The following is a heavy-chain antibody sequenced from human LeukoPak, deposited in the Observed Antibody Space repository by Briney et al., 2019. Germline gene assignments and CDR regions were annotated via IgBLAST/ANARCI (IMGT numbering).Heavy chain of an antibody. D-gene: IGHD6-13*01. Sequence: SETLSLTCTVSGYSISSGYYWGWIRQPPGKGLEWIGSIYHSGSTYYNPSLKSRVTISVDTSKNQFSLKLSSVTAADTAVYYCARYSSSWYYFDYWGQGTLVTVSS. CDR2: IYHSGST. V-gene: IGHV4-38-2*02. CDR3: ARYSSSWYYFDY. J-gene: IGHJ4*02. CDR1: GYSISSGYY.